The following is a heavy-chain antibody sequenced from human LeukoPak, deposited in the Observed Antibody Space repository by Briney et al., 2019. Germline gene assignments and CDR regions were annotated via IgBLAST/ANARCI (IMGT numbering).Heavy chain of an antibody. CDR1: GGSISSRNYD. D-gene: IGHD5-18*01. V-gene: IGHV4-39*07. Sequence: PSETLSLTCTVSGGSISSRNYDWGWIRQPPGKGLEWIGSIHYRGSTYNDASLQSRVTISLDTSKNQLSLELSSVTAADTAVYYCARGQKYTSGYTVTELGSRYFDYWGQGTLVTVSS. J-gene: IGHJ4*02. CDR2: IHYRGST. CDR3: ARGQKYTSGYTVTELGSRYFDY.